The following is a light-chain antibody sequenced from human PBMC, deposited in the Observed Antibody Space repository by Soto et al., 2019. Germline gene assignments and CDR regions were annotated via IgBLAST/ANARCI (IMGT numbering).Light chain of an antibody. CDR2: DVS. CDR3: SALTISRNPVI. V-gene: IGLV2-14*01. Sequence: QYALTQPASVSVSPGQSITISCTGNSSDIDGYNYVSWYPYHPGKAPELMIYDVSNRPSGISNRFSGSKSGNTASLTISGLQAGDEADYYCSALTISRNPVIFGGGTKLTVL. J-gene: IGLJ2*01. CDR1: SSDIDGYNY.